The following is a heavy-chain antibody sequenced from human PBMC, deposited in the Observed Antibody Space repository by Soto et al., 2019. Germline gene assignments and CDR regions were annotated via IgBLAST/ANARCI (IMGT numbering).Heavy chain of an antibody. D-gene: IGHD1-1*01. Sequence: QVQLQQWGAGLLKPSETLSLTCAVFGGSVNSGNYYWSWIRQPPGKGLEWIGEMSHSGGTRFNPSLTSRVTISVDTSKNQFSLKMSSVTAADTALYYCARVERGTATTVVDAFDIWGPGTMVTVSS. CDR2: MSHSGGT. V-gene: IGHV4-34*01. CDR1: GGSVNSGNYY. J-gene: IGHJ3*02. CDR3: ARVERGTATTVVDAFDI.